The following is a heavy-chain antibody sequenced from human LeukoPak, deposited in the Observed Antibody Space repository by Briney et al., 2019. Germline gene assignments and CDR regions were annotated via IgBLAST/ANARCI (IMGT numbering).Heavy chain of an antibody. CDR2: INSDGSST. D-gene: IGHD6-19*01. CDR1: GFTFSSYW. CDR3: ASRVNSGWSFDY. V-gene: IGHV3-74*01. Sequence: SGGSLRLSWAASGFTFSSYWMHWVRQAPGKGLVWVSRINSDGSSTSYADSVKGRFTISRDNAKNTLYLQMNSLRAEDTAVYYCASRVNSGWSFDYWGQGTLVTVSS. J-gene: IGHJ4*02.